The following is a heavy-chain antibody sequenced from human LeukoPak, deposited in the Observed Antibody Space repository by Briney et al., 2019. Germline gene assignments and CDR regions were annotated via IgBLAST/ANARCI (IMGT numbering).Heavy chain of an antibody. V-gene: IGHV4-59*08. Sequence: SETLSLTCTVSGGSISSYYWSWIRQPPGKGLEWIGYIYYSGSTNYNPSLKSRVTISVDTSKNQFSLKLSSVTAADTAVYYCARQRGSRTYYYDSSGYYYFDYWGQGTLVTVSS. D-gene: IGHD3-22*01. CDR2: IYYSGST. CDR1: GGSISSYY. CDR3: ARQRGSRTYYYDSSGYYYFDY. J-gene: IGHJ4*02.